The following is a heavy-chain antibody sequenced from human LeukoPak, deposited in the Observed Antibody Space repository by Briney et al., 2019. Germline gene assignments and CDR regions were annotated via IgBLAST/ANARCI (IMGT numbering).Heavy chain of an antibody. J-gene: IGHJ4*02. CDR1: GFTFSSYS. Sequence: GGSLRLSCAASGFTFSSYSMNWVRQAPGKGLEWVSAISGSGGSTYYADSVKGRFTISRDNSKNTLYLQMNSLRAEDTAVYYCAKGGSFGIVDTPNYWGQGTLVTVSS. CDR3: AKGGSFGIVDTPNY. D-gene: IGHD5-18*01. V-gene: IGHV3-23*01. CDR2: ISGSGGST.